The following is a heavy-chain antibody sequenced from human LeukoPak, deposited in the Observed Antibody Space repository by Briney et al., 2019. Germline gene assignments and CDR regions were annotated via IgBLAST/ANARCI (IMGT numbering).Heavy chain of an antibody. CDR1: GASVRSHF. Sequence: PTETLSLTCGISGASVRSHFWSWIRQTPGMGLEWIDYISNRGSTAYNPSLRSRVTISVDAPKNEVSLNVRSVSPADTAVYYCAKDVSGTYYAFDVWGQGRTV. J-gene: IGHJ3*01. D-gene: IGHD3-22*01. CDR3: AKDVSGTYYAFDV. V-gene: IGHV4-59*02. CDR2: ISNRGST.